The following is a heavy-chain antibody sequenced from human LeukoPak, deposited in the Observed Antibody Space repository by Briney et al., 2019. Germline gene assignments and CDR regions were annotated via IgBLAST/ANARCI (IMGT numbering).Heavy chain of an antibody. J-gene: IGHJ5*02. V-gene: IGHV4-31*03. CDR1: GDSISTGGYY. CDR3: AREITIFGTVMGFDT. D-gene: IGHD3-3*01. CDR2: IYYSGST. Sequence: SETLSLTCTVSGDSISTGGYYWTWIRQHPGKGLERIGYIYYSGSTDYNPSLRCRLNISIDTSKNQFSLKLTSVTAADTAVYYCAREITIFGTVMGFDTWGPGTVVTVSS.